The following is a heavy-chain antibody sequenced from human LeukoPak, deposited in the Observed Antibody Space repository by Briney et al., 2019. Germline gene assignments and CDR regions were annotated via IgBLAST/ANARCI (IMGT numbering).Heavy chain of an antibody. J-gene: IGHJ4*02. Sequence: GGSLRLSCAASGFTFSSYAMHWVRQAPGKGLEWVSFIYSDNTHYSDSVKGRFTISRDNSKNTLYLQMNSLRAEDTAVYYCARRAGAYSHPYDYWGQGTLVTVSS. V-gene: IGHV3-53*01. CDR2: IYSDNT. CDR1: GFTFSSYA. CDR3: ARRAGAYSHPYDY. D-gene: IGHD4/OR15-4a*01.